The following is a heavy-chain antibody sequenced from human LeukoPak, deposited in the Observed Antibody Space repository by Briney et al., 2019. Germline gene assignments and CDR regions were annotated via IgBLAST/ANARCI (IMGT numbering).Heavy chain of an antibody. CDR3: ARDPVRPDDSSGFSLYFDY. CDR2: ISSSSSYI. V-gene: IGHV3-21*01. D-gene: IGHD3-22*01. J-gene: IGHJ4*02. Sequence: GGSPRLSCAASGFTFSSYSMNWVRQAPGKGLEWVSSISSSSSYIYYADSVKGRFTISRDNAKNSLYLQMNSLRAEDTAVYYCARDPVRPDDSSGFSLYFDYWGQGTLVTVSS. CDR1: GFTFSSYS.